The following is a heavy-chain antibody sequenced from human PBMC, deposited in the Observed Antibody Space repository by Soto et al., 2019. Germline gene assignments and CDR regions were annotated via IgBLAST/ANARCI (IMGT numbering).Heavy chain of an antibody. CDR2: IYWDDDK. Sequence: QITLKESGPPLVNPTQTLTLTCTFSGFSLSTSGVGVAWIRQPPGKALEWLALIYWDDDKRYSPSLKSRLTITKDTSKNQVVLTMTNMDPVDTATYYCPHRPSSTYYDILTGYYLDAFDIWGQGTMVTVSS. CDR3: PHRPSSTYYDILTGYYLDAFDI. V-gene: IGHV2-5*02. CDR1: GFSLSTSGVG. J-gene: IGHJ3*02. D-gene: IGHD3-9*01.